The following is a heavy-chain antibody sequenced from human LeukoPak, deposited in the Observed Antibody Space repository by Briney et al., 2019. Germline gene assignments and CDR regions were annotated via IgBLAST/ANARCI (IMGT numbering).Heavy chain of an antibody. CDR2: IYYSGST. CDR3: ARGEIAVAGYFDY. Sequence: SETLSLTCTVSGGSISSYYWSWIRQPPGKGLEWIGYIYYSGSTNYNPSLKSRVTTSVDTSKNQFSLKLSSVTAADTAVYYCARGEIAVAGYFDYWGQGTLVTVSS. D-gene: IGHD6-19*01. CDR1: GGSISSYY. J-gene: IGHJ4*02. V-gene: IGHV4-59*01.